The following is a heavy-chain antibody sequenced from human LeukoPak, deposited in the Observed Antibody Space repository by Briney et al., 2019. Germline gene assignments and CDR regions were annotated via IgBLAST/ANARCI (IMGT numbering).Heavy chain of an antibody. CDR3: AKDPPPVIAGSSNWFDP. CDR2: ISGSGGST. D-gene: IGHD2/OR15-2a*01. CDR1: GFTFSSYA. V-gene: IGHV3-23*01. J-gene: IGHJ5*02. Sequence: GGSLRLSCAASGFTFSSYAMSWVRQAPGKGLEWVSAISGSGGSTYYADSVKGRFTISRDNSKNTLYLQMNSLRAEDTAVYYCAKDPPPVIAGSSNWFDPWGQGTLVTVSP.